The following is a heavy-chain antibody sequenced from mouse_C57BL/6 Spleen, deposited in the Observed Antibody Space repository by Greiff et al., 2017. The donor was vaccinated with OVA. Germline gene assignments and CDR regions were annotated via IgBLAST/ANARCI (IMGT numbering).Heavy chain of an antibody. Sequence: QVQLKQSGAELVRPGASVTLSCKASGYTFTDYEMHWVKQTPGHGLEWIGAIDPEVGGTAYNQKFKGKAILTEAKSSSTAYMELHSLTTEVTADDYCTKKGPCGRWYFDVWGTGTTVTVSA. CDR3: TKKGPCGRWYFDV. CDR2: IDPEVGGT. J-gene: IGHJ1*03. V-gene: IGHV1-15*01. CDR1: GYTFTDYE.